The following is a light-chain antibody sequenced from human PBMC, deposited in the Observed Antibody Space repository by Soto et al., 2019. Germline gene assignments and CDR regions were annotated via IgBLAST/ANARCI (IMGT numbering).Light chain of an antibody. Sequence: GDGVTIPCRASQRISSYVSWYLQKPGKAPKLLIYAASRLESGVPSRFSGSRSGTDFTLTISSLQPEDFATYYCQQSYSRMTFGQGTKV. V-gene: IGKV1-39*01. J-gene: IGKJ1*01. CDR2: AAS. CDR1: QRISSY. CDR3: QQSYSRMT.